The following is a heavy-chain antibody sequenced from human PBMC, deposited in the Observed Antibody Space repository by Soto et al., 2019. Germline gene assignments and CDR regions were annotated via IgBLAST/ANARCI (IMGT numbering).Heavy chain of an antibody. CDR2: IIPIFGTA. CDR1: GGTFSSYA. CDR3: AGSPVGAGLVDYYYYGMDV. J-gene: IGHJ6*02. Sequence: SVKVSCKASGGTFSSYAISWVRQAPGQGLEWMGGIIPIFGTANYAQKFQGRVTITADESTSTAYMELSSLRSEDTAVYYCAGSPVGAGLVDYYYYGMDVWGQGTTVTVSS. D-gene: IGHD1-26*01. V-gene: IGHV1-69*13.